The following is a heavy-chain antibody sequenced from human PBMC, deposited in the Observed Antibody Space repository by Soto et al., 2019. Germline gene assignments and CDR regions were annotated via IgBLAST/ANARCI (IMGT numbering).Heavy chain of an antibody. CDR1: GFTFSSYA. V-gene: IGHV3-30-3*01. Sequence: GGSLRLSCAASGFTFSSYAMHWVRQAPGKGLEWVAVISYDGSNKYYADSVKGRFTISRDNSKNTLYLQMNSLRAEDTAVYYCAASGWYSLDYWGQGTLVTVSS. J-gene: IGHJ4*02. D-gene: IGHD6-19*01. CDR3: AASGWYSLDY. CDR2: ISYDGSNK.